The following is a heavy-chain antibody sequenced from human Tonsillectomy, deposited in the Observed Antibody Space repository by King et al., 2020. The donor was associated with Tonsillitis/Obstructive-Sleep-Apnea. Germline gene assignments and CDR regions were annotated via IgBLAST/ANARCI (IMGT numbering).Heavy chain of an antibody. D-gene: IGHD1-14*01. CDR3: ARGHLETFPDYYFYYYMDV. CDR1: GGSFSDSY. J-gene: IGHJ6*03. CDR2: VTHTGST. Sequence: VQLQQWGAGLLKPSETLSLPCAVYGGSFSDSYWTWVRQSPGKGLEWVGEVTHTGSTNYNPSLMSRVTMSVDTSKNQFSLNLRSVSAADTAVYYCARGHLETFPDYYFYYYMDVWGKGTTVTVSS. V-gene: IGHV4-34*01.